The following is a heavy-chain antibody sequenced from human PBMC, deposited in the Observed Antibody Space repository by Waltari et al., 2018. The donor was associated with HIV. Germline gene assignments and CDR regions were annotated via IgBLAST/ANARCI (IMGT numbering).Heavy chain of an antibody. CDR2: IKREGGDA. CDR1: GFSFSDYW. V-gene: IGHV3-74*01. Sequence: LVQSGGGLVQPGGSLRLSCAASGFSFSDYWMHWVRQSPWKGLEWVAGIKREGGDATYADSVKGRFTVSRDNAKNTLFVEMSSLRVEDTAVYYCARDDYDFWSCPRRDKNYGMDVWGQGTAVTVSS. CDR3: ARDDYDFWSCPRRDKNYGMDV. D-gene: IGHD3-3*01. J-gene: IGHJ6*02.